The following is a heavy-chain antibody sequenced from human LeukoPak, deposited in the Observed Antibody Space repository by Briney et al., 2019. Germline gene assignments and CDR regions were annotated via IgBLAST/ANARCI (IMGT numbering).Heavy chain of an antibody. D-gene: IGHD3-16*02. V-gene: IGHV3-30*04. CDR1: GFTFSSYA. Sequence: PGGSLRLSCAASGFTFSSYAMHWVRQAPGKGLERVAVISYDGSNKYYADSVKGRFTISRDDSKNTLYLQMNSLRAEDTAVYYCARDHHHRLWDDYYYYMDVWGKGTTVTISS. J-gene: IGHJ6*03. CDR2: ISYDGSNK. CDR3: ARDHHHRLWDDYYYYMDV.